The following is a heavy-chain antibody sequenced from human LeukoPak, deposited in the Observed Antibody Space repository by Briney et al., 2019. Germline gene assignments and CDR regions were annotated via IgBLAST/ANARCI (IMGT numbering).Heavy chain of an antibody. J-gene: IGHJ4*02. CDR2: ISSGGSTI. CDR1: GFTFSNFE. V-gene: IGHV3-48*03. Sequence: PGGSLRLSCAASGFTFSNFEMGWLRQAPGKGLEWVSYISSGGSTIYYADYVKGRFTISRDNAKNSLYLQMNSLRAEDTAIYYCAIVTVWGQGTLVTVSS. CDR3: AIVTV. D-gene: IGHD4-17*01.